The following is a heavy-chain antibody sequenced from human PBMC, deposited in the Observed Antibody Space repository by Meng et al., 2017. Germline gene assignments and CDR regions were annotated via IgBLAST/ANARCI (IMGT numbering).Heavy chain of an antibody. D-gene: IGHD6-19*01. Sequence: QGNPQQWRAGLLKPSETLSLTCAVYGWSFSGYYWSWIRQPPGKGLEWIGEINRSGSTNYNPSLKSRVTISVDTSKNQFSLKLNSVTAADTAVYYCAREIAVAAHYYWYFDLWGRGTLVTVSS. J-gene: IGHJ2*01. V-gene: IGHV4-34*02. CDR1: GWSFSGYY. CDR3: AREIAVAAHYYWYFDL. CDR2: INRSGST.